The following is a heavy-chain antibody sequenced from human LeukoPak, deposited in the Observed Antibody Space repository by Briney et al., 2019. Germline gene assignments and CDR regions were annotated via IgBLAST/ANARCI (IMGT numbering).Heavy chain of an antibody. CDR1: GFTVSSHY. J-gene: IGHJ2*01. D-gene: IGHD2-2*01. CDR3: ARESTSWYFDL. V-gene: IGHV3-53*01. CDR2: IYSGGST. Sequence: GGSLRLSCAPSGFTVSSHYMSWVRQAPGKGLEWVSVIYSGGSTYYADSVKGRFTISRDNSKNTLYLQMNSLRAEDTAVYYCARESTSWYFDLWGRGTLVTVSS.